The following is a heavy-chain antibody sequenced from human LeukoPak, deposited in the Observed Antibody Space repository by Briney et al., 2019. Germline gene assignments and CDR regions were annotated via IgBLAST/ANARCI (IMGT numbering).Heavy chain of an antibody. D-gene: IGHD3-22*01. CDR1: GFTFSSYS. CDR3: AKGKDSSGYYGVLDY. V-gene: IGHV3-21*04. Sequence: GGSLRLSCAASGFTFSSYSMNWVRQAPGKGLEWVSSISSSSSYIYYADSVKGRFTISRDNAKNSLYLQMNSLRAEDTAVYYCAKGKDSSGYYGVLDYWGQGTLVTVSS. CDR2: ISSSSSYI. J-gene: IGHJ4*02.